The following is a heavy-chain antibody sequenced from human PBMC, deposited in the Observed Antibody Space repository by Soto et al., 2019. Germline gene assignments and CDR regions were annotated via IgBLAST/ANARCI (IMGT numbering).Heavy chain of an antibody. CDR1: GFTFSSYA. J-gene: IGHJ6*02. Sequence: GGSLRLSCAASGFTFSSYAMHWVRQAPGKGLEWVAVISYDGSNKYYADSVKGRFTISRDNSKNTLYLQMNSLRAEDTAVYYCARGRGGYYYGMDVWGQGTTVTVSS. CDR3: ARGRGGYYYGMDV. CDR2: ISYDGSNK. V-gene: IGHV3-30-3*01.